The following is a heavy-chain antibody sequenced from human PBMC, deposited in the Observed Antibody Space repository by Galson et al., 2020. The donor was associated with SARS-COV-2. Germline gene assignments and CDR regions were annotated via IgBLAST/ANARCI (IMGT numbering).Heavy chain of an antibody. CDR1: GYSFNRYW. CDR2: IYPGDSET. J-gene: IGHJ6*02. D-gene: IGHD4-4*01. CDR3: AKTMTTVNWYYYGMHV. Sequence: GESLKISCKGSGYSFNRYWIVWVHQMPGKGLEWMGIIYPGDSETIYSPSFQGQVTISADKSINTAYLQWSSLKASDTAMYYCAKTMTTVNWYYYGMHVWGQGTTVTVSS. V-gene: IGHV5-51*07.